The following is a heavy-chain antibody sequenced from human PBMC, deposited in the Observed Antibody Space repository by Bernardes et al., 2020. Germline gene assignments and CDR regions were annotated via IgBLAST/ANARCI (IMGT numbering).Heavy chain of an antibody. CDR2: IYYSGST. CDR1: GGSISSSSYY. J-gene: IGHJ6*04. CDR3: ARFVTPCTSCYEYYYYGMDV. D-gene: IGHD2-2*01. Sequence: SETLSLTCTVSGGSISSSSYYWGWIRQPPGKGLEWIGSIYYSGSTYYNPSLKSRVTISVDTSKNQFSLKLSSVTAADTAVYYCARFVTPCTSCYEYYYYGMDVWGKGTTVTVSS. V-gene: IGHV4-39*01.